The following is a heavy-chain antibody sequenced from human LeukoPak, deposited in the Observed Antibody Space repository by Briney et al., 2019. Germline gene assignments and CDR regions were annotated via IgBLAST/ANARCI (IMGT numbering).Heavy chain of an antibody. CDR1: GGSFSGYY. CDR3: ARGVATVTELDY. V-gene: IGHV4-34*01. J-gene: IGHJ4*02. Sequence: SETLSLTCAVYGGSFSGYYWSWIRQLPGKGLEWIGEINHSGSTNYNPSLKSRVTISVDTSKNQFSLKLSSVTAADTAVYYCARGVATVTELDYWGQGTLVTVSS. D-gene: IGHD4-17*01. CDR2: INHSGST.